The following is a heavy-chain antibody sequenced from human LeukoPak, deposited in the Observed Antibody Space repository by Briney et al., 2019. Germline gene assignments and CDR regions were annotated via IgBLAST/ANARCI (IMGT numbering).Heavy chain of an antibody. CDR3: ASTSIVARGPNAFDI. CDR2: IYSGGSA. CDR1: GFTLSSYA. J-gene: IGHJ3*02. D-gene: IGHD5-12*01. V-gene: IGHV3-53*01. Sequence: PGGTLSLSCAASGFTLSSYAMSWVRQAQGAGLEWCSIIYSGGSAYYADAVTGSFTISKDNSKNTLYLQMNSLRAEDTAVYYCASTSIVARGPNAFDIWGQGTMVNVSS.